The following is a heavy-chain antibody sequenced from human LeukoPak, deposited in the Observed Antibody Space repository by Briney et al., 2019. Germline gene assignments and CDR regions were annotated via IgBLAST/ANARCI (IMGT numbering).Heavy chain of an antibody. CDR1: GFTFSSYS. CDR3: ARDSPGMGADLGY. J-gene: IGHJ4*02. D-gene: IGHD3-10*01. CDR2: IRSSSSYI. V-gene: IGHV3-21*01. Sequence: GGSLRLSCAASGFTFSSYSMNWVRQATGRGLEWVSSIRSSSSYIYYADSVKGRFTISRDNAKNSLYLQMNSLRAEDTAVYYCARDSPGMGADLGYWGQGTLVTVSS.